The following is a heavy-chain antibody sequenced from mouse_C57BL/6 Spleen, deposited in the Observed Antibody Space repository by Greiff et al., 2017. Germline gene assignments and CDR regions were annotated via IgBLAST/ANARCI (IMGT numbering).Heavy chain of an antibody. V-gene: IGHV1-82*01. CDR3: ARSGDGYPFDY. Sequence: VQLQQSGPELVKPGASVKISCKASGYAFSSSWMNWVKQRPGKGLEWIGRIYPGDGDTNYNGKFKGKATLTADKSSSTAYMQLSSLTSEDSAVYFCARSGDGYPFDYWGQGTTLTVSS. CDR1: GYAFSSSW. J-gene: IGHJ2*01. D-gene: IGHD2-3*01. CDR2: IYPGDGDT.